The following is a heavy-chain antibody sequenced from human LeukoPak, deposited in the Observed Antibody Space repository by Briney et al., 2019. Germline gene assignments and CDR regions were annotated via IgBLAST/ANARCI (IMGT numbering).Heavy chain of an antibody. J-gene: IGHJ4*02. CDR1: GGSISSGGYS. CDR3: ARARVAATRGRKRNYYFDY. V-gene: IGHV4-30-2*01. Sequence: PSETLSLTCAVSGGSISSGGYSWSWIRQPPGKGLEWIGYIYHSGSTYYNPSLKSRVTISVDRSKNQFSLKLSSVTAADTAVYYCARARVAATRGRKRNYYFDYWGQGTLVTVSS. CDR2: IYHSGST. D-gene: IGHD2-15*01.